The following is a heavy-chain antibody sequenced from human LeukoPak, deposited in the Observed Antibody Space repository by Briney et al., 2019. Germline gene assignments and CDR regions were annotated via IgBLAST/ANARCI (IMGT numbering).Heavy chain of an antibody. Sequence: PGGSLRLSCAASGFTFDDYGMSWVRQAPGKGLEWVSGINWNGGSTGYADSVKGRFTISRDNAKNSLYLQMNSLRAEDTALYYCARDPFSDFWSGYYVYWGQGTLVTVSS. J-gene: IGHJ4*02. D-gene: IGHD3-3*01. V-gene: IGHV3-20*04. CDR2: INWNGGST. CDR3: ARDPFSDFWSGYYVY. CDR1: GFTFDDYG.